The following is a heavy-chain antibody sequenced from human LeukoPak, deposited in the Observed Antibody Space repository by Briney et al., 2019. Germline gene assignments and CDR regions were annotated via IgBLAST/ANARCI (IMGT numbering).Heavy chain of an antibody. D-gene: IGHD3-3*02. CDR2: ISDSGGST. J-gene: IGHJ4*02. CDR3: AKGTTIISPFDY. Sequence: GESLRLSCAASGFTFSSYAMSWVRQAAGKGLEWVSTISDSGGSTYYADSVKGRFTISRDNFKNTLYLEMNSLRAEDTAVYYCAKGTTIISPFDYWGQGTLVTVSS. V-gene: IGHV3-23*01. CDR1: GFTFSSYA.